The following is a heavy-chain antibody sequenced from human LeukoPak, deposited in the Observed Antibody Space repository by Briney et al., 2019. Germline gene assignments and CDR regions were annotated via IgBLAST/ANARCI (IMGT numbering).Heavy chain of an antibody. V-gene: IGHV4-61*01. J-gene: IGHJ5*02. D-gene: IGHD3-16*02. CDR1: GGSVSSGSYY. CDR3: ARGKNYDYVWGSYRSNWFDP. CDR2: IYYSGST. Sequence: SETLSLTCTVSGGSVSSGSYYWSWIRQPPGKGLEWIGYIYYSGSTNYNPSLKSRVTISVDTYKNQFSLNLSSVTAADTAVYYCARGKNYDYVWGSYRSNWFDPWGQGTLVTVSS.